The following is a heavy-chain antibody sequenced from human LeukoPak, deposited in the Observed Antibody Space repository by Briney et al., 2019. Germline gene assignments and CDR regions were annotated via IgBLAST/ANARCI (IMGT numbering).Heavy chain of an antibody. CDR2: INHSGST. Sequence: DPSETLSLTCAVYGGSFSGYYWSWIRQPPGKGLEWIGEINHSGSTNYNPSLKSRVTISVDTSKNQFSLKLSSVIAADTAVYYCARKDYDSSGYYLSWFDPWGQGTLVTVSS. CDR3: ARKDYDSSGYYLSWFDP. D-gene: IGHD3-22*01. CDR1: GGSFSGYY. J-gene: IGHJ5*02. V-gene: IGHV4-34*01.